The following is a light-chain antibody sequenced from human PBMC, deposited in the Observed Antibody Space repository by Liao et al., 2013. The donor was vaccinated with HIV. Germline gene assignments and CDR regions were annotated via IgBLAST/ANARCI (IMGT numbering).Light chain of an antibody. J-gene: IGLJ2*01. CDR3: QVWDINSDQDVV. CDR1: NIGSKT. Sequence: SYELTQPPSVSVAPGKTARITCGENNIGSKTVHWYQQRPGQAPVPVIYYDTVRPSGIPDRFSGSNSGDTATLTINRVEAGDEADYYCQVWDINSDQDVVFGGGTELTVL. V-gene: IGLV3-21*01. CDR2: YDT.